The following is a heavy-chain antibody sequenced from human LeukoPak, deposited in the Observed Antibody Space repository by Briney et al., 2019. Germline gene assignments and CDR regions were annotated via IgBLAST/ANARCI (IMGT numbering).Heavy chain of an antibody. CDR2: ISSSGSTI. D-gene: IGHD6-19*01. Sequence: PGGSLRLSCAASGFTFSSYSMNWVRQAPGKGLEWVSYISSSGSTIYYADSVKGRFTISRDNAKNSLYLQMNSLRAEDTAVYYCARGSVAGNYYYYGMDVWGQGTTVTVSS. J-gene: IGHJ6*02. V-gene: IGHV3-48*04. CDR1: GFTFSSYS. CDR3: ARGSVAGNYYYYGMDV.